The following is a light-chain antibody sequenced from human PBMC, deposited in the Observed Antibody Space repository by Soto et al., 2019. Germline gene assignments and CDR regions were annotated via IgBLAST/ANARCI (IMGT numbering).Light chain of an antibody. CDR3: QSADSSGTYVV. CDR2: KDS. CDR1: ALPKQY. V-gene: IGLV3-25*03. Sequence: SCELTQPPSVSVSPGQTARITCSGDALPKQYAYWYQQKPRQAPVLVLYKDSERPSGIPERFSGSSSGTTVTLTISGVQAEDEADYYCQSADSSGTYVVFGGGTKLTVL. J-gene: IGLJ2*01.